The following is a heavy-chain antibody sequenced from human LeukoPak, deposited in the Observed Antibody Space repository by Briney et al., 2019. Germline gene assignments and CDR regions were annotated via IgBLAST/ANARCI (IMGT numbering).Heavy chain of an antibody. CDR3: AKDPYDSLEYFDY. J-gene: IGHJ4*02. CDR1: GFTFSSYA. CDR2: ISGNGGST. D-gene: IGHD3-22*01. Sequence: PGGSLRLSCAASGFTFSSYAMNWVRQPPGTGHEWVSAISGNGGSTYYADSVKGRFTISRDNSKNTLYLQMNSLRAEDTAVYYCAKDPYDSLEYFDYWGQGTLVAVSS. V-gene: IGHV3-23*01.